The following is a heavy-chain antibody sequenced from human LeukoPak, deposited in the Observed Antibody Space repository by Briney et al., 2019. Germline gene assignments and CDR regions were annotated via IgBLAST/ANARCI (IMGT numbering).Heavy chain of an antibody. J-gene: IGHJ6*02. V-gene: IGHV3-30*02. CDR3: ARDDASTPCLYCSSTSSSMDV. CDR2: IRYDGSNK. D-gene: IGHD2-2*01. Sequence: GGSLRLSCAASGFTFSSYGMHWVRQAPGKGLEWVAFIRYDGSNKYYADSVKGRFTISRDNSKNTLYLQMNSLRAEDTAVYYCARDDASTPCLYCSSTSSSMDVWGQGTTVTVSS. CDR1: GFTFSSYG.